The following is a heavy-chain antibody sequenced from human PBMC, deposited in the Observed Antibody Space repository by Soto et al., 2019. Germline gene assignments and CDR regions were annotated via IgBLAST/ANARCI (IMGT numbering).Heavy chain of an antibody. CDR2: ISAYNGNT. CDR1: GYTFTSYG. V-gene: IGHV1-18*01. D-gene: IGHD3-3*01. J-gene: IGHJ4*02. CDR3: AREEGWDFWSGYCHFDY. Sequence: ASVKVSCKASGYTFTSYGISWVRRAHGQGLEWMGWISAYNGNTNYAQKLQGRVTMTTDTSTSTAYMELRSLRSDDTAVYYCAREEGWDFWSGYCHFDYWGQGTLVTVSS.